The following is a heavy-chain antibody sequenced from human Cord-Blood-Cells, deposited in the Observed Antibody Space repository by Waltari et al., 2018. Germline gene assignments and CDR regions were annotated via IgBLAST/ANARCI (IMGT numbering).Heavy chain of an antibody. CDR1: GGSISSYY. J-gene: IGHJ4*02. Sequence: QVQLQESGPGLVKPSETLSLTCTVSGGSISSYYWSWIRQPPGTGLEWIGYIYYSGSTNYTPSIKSRVTISVDTSKNQFSLKLSSVTAADTAVYYCARSAGYSSSWYYFDYWGQGTLVTVSS. CDR3: ARSAGYSSSWYYFDY. CDR2: IYYSGST. V-gene: IGHV4-59*08. D-gene: IGHD6-13*01.